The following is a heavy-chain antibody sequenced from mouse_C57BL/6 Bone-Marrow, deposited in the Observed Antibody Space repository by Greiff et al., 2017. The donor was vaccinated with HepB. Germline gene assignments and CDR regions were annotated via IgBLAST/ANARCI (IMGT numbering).Heavy chain of an antibody. V-gene: IGHV1-81*01. J-gene: IGHJ2*01. D-gene: IGHD1-1*01. CDR3: ARCVTTVVAGDD. Sequence: VQLQQSGAELARPGDSVKLSCKASGYTFTSYGISWVKQRTGQGLEWIGEIYPRSGNTYYNEKFKGKATLTADKSSSTAYMELRSLTSEDSAVYFCARCVTTVVAGDDWGQGTTLTVSS. CDR1: GYTFTSYG. CDR2: IYPRSGNT.